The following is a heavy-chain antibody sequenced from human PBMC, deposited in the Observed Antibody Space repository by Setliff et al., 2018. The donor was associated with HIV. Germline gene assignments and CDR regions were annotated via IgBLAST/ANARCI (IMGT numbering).Heavy chain of an antibody. CDR1: GYTFTRYF. CDR2: INPSGGST. J-gene: IGHJ4*02. Sequence: AASVKVSCKASGYTFTRYFMHCVRQAPGQGLEWLGMINPSGGSTWYAQKFLGRVTMTGDTSTNTLYMELSSLRSEDTAVYYCARGWEGGMDYWGQGTLVTVSS. CDR3: ARGWEGGMDY. D-gene: IGHD1-26*01. V-gene: IGHV1-46*01.